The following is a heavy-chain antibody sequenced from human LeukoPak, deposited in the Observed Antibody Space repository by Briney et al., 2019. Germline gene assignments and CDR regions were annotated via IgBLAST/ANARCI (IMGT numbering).Heavy chain of an antibody. V-gene: IGHV3-7*01. CDR3: ARGNNGDFVGYYFDY. J-gene: IGHJ4*02. Sequence: PGGSLRLSCAASGLTFSTYWMTWVRQAPGKGLEWVANIKQDEGEKYYVDSVKGRFTISRDNAKNSLYLQMNSLRAEDTAVYYCARGNNGDFVGYYFDYWGQGTLVTVSS. CDR2: IKQDEGEK. CDR1: GLTFSTYW. D-gene: IGHD4-17*01.